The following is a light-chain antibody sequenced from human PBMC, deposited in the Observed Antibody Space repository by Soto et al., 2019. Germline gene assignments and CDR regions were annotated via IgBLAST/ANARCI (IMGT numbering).Light chain of an antibody. CDR3: QQRSKWPLT. V-gene: IGKV3-11*01. J-gene: IGKJ4*01. Sequence: EIVLTQSPATLSLSPGERATLSCRASQSVSSYLAWYQQKPGQAPRLLIYDASNRATGIPARFSGIGSGTDFTLTISSLQPEDFAVYYCQQRSKWPLTFGGGTKVEIK. CDR2: DAS. CDR1: QSVSSY.